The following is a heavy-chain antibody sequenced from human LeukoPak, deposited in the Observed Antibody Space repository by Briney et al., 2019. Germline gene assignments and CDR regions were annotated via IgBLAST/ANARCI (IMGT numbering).Heavy chain of an antibody. CDR2: INHSGST. D-gene: IGHD3-10*01. Sequence: SETLSLTCAVYGGSFSGYYWSWIRQPPGKGLEWIGEINHSGSTNYNPSLKSRVTLSVDTSKNQFSLKLSSVTAADTAVYYCARGNGGFMVRGVMKLDYWGQGTLVTVSS. J-gene: IGHJ4*02. CDR1: GGSFSGYY. V-gene: IGHV4-34*01. CDR3: ARGNGGFMVRGVMKLDY.